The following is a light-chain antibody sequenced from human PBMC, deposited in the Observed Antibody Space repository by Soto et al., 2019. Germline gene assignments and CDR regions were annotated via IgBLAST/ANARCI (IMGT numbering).Light chain of an antibody. CDR3: QQYNSYSWT. CDR1: QSISSW. V-gene: IGKV1-5*01. J-gene: IGKJ1*01. CDR2: DAS. Sequence: DIHMTQSPSTLSASVGDRVTITCRASQSISSWLAWYQQKPGKAPKLLIYDASSLESGVPSRFRGSGSGTEFTLTISSLQPDDFATYYCQQYNSYSWTFGQGTKVDIK.